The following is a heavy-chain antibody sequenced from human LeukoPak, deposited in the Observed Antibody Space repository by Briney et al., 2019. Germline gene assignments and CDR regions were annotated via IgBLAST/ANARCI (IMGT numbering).Heavy chain of an antibody. CDR1: GGSFSGYY. J-gene: IGHJ5*02. D-gene: IGHD3-10*01. CDR3: ARGGYGSGRRWFDP. CDR2: INHSGST. Sequence: SETLSLTCAVYGGSFSGYYWSWIRQPPGKGLEWIGEINHSGSTNYNPSLKSRVTISVDTSKNQFSLKLSSVTAADTAVYYCARGGYGSGRRWFDPWGQGTLVTVPS. V-gene: IGHV4-34*01.